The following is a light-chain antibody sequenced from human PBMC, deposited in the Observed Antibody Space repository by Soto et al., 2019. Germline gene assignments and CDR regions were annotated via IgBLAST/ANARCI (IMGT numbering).Light chain of an antibody. CDR2: DVS. Sequence: QSALTQPRSVSGSPGQSVTISCTGTSSNVGAYNYVSWYQQYPGKGPRLMIYDVSKWPSGVPDRFSGSKSGNTASLTISGLQSEDEADYYCCSYAGNSLWVFGGGTKLTVL. CDR3: CSYAGNSLWV. J-gene: IGLJ3*02. V-gene: IGLV2-11*01. CDR1: SSNVGAYNY.